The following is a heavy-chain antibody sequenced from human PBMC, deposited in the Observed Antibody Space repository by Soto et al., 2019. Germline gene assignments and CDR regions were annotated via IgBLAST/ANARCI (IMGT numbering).Heavy chain of an antibody. CDR2: IYPGDSDT. Sequence: GESLKISCKGFGYTFTNYWIGWVRQMPGKGPEWMGIIYPGDSDTKYNPSFQGQVTISADKSITTTSLQWSSLKASDTAIYYCAASIFYYGMDVWGQGTTVTSP. CDR3: AASIFYYGMDV. V-gene: IGHV5-51*01. J-gene: IGHJ6*02. CDR1: GYTFTNYW.